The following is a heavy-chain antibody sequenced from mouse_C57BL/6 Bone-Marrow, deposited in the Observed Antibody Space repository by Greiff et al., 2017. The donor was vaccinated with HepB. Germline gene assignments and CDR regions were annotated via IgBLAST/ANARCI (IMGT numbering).Heavy chain of an antibody. CDR1: GYTFTSYW. CDR2: IDPSDSET. Sequence: QVQLQQSGAELVRPGSSVKLSCKASGYTFTSYWMHWVKQRPRQGLEWIGNIDPSDSETHYNQKFKDKATLTVDKSSSTAYMQLSSLTSEDSAVYYCAPGILRPFAYWGQGTLVTVSA. V-gene: IGHV1-52*01. J-gene: IGHJ3*01. D-gene: IGHD1-2*01. CDR3: APGILRPFAY.